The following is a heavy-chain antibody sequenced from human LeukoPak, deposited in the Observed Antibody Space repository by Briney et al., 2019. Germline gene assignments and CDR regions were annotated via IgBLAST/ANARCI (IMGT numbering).Heavy chain of an antibody. J-gene: IGHJ4*02. D-gene: IGHD3-10*01. CDR3: ARTPYYGSGSYSTCYFDY. CDR2: INAGNGNT. V-gene: IGHV1-3*01. Sequence: GASVKVSCKASGYAFTSYAMHWVRQAPGQRLEWMGWINAGNGNTKYSQKFQGRVTITRDTSAGTAYMELSSLRSEDTAVYYCARTPYYGSGSYSTCYFDYWGQGTLVTVSS. CDR1: GYAFTSYA.